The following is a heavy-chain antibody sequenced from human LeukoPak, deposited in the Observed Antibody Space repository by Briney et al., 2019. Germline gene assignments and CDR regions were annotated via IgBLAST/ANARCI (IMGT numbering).Heavy chain of an antibody. Sequence: GGSLRLSCAASGFTFSSYWMSWVRQAPGKGLEWVANIKQDGSEKYYVDSVKGRFTISRDNAKNSLYLQMNSLRAEDMALYYCAKSDNYDFWSGYPYFDYWGQGTLVTVSS. CDR1: GFTFSSYW. V-gene: IGHV3-7*03. D-gene: IGHD3-3*01. CDR2: IKQDGSEK. CDR3: AKSDNYDFWSGYPYFDY. J-gene: IGHJ4*02.